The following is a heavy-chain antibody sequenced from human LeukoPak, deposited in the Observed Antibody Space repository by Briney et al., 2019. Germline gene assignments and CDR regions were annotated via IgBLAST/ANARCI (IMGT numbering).Heavy chain of an antibody. V-gene: IGHV1-69*05. CDR1: GATFSTYA. D-gene: IGHD3-10*01. Sequence: SVKLCSKASGATFSTYAISWVRQAPGHGLEWRGGIIPIFGTANYAQKFQGRVTITTDESTSTAYMELSSLRSEDTAVYYCARYYPPRYYFDYWGQGTLVTVSS. CDR2: IIPIFGTA. J-gene: IGHJ4*02. CDR3: ARYYPPRYYFDY.